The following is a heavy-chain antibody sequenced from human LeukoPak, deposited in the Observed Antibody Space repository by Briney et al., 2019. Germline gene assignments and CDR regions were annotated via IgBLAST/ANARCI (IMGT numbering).Heavy chain of an antibody. D-gene: IGHD6-19*01. CDR2: IIPILGIA. CDR1: GGTFSSYA. Sequence: GASVKVACKASGGTFSSYAISWVRQAPGQGLEWMGRIIPILGIANYAQKFQGRVTITADKSTSPAYMELSSLRSEDTAVYYCARDYGVINVAVAGIHDYWGQGTLVTVSS. J-gene: IGHJ4*02. CDR3: ARDYGVINVAVAGIHDY. V-gene: IGHV1-69*04.